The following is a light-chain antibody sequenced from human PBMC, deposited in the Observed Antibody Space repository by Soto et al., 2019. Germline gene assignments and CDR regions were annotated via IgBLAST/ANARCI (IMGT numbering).Light chain of an antibody. V-gene: IGLV2-14*03. CDR2: AVS. CDR3: TSYTASQSYL. Sequence: QSGLTHPASVSVSPGQSITISCSGTSSDIGSYNHVAWYEQFPGKSPKLMIYAVSDRPQGVSDRFSGSKSGITASLTIYRLQTEDEADYYCTSYTASQSYLFGTGTKVAV. J-gene: IGLJ1*01. CDR1: SSDIGSYNH.